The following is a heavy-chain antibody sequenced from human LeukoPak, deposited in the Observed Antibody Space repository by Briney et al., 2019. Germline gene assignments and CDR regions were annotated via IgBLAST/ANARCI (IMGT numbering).Heavy chain of an antibody. CDR3: ASIYQLYYDRSGYIHH. CDR2: LDHGGST. D-gene: IGHD3-22*01. V-gene: IGHV4-34*01. CDR1: GGSFSGYF. Sequence: SETLSLTCAVYGGSFSGYFWSWIRQPPGKGLEWIGDLDHGGSTNYNPSLKSRVTISLDTSKSQFSLKLSSVTAADTAVYYCASIYQLYYDRSGYIHHWGQGTLVTVSS. J-gene: IGHJ4*02.